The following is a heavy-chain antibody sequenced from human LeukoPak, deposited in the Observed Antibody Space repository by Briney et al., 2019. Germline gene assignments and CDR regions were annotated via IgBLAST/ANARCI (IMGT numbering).Heavy chain of an antibody. V-gene: IGHV3-30*18. CDR2: ISFDDFNI. CDR1: GFTFSTYG. CDR3: ANLNVP. Sequence: GGSLRLSCAASGFTFSTYGLHWVRQAPGKGLEWVAVISFDDFNIYYADSVKGRFTISRDNSKNTLYLQMNSLRVEDTAVYYCANLNVPWGQGTLVTVSS. J-gene: IGHJ5*02. D-gene: IGHD1-1*01.